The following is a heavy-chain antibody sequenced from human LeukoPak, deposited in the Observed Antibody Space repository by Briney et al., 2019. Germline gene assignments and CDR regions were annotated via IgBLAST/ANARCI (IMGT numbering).Heavy chain of an antibody. CDR2: ISSSSLSI. CDR1: GFTFSDFG. D-gene: IGHD5-18*01. CDR3: ARDETPTQLWFRGSFDY. V-gene: IGHV3-48*01. J-gene: IGHJ4*02. Sequence: PGGSLRLSCAASGFTFSDFGMTWVRQAPGKGLEWVSYISSSSLSIYYADSVKGRFTISRDNARNSLYLQMNSLRAEDTAMYYCARDETPTQLWFRGSFDYWGLGALVTVAS.